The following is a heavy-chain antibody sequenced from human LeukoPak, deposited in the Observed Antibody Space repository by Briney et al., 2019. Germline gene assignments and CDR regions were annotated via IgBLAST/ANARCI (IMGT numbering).Heavy chain of an antibody. D-gene: IGHD5-12*01. CDR1: GYTFTSYG. CDR3: AGSGDIVATKSFDY. J-gene: IGHJ4*02. CDR2: ISAYNGNT. Sequence: ASVKVSCKTSGYTFTSYGITWVRQAPGQGLEWMGWISAYNGNTNYAQKFQGRVTMTTDTSTSTAYMELRSLRSDDTAVYYCAGSGDIVATKSFDYWGQGTLVTVSS. V-gene: IGHV1-18*01.